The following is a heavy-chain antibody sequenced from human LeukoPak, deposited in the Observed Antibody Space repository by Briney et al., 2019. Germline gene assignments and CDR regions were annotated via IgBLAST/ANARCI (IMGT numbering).Heavy chain of an antibody. J-gene: IGHJ3*02. CDR1: RGTVTSSA. V-gene: IGHV1-69*01. CDR3: AKLGVGDAFDI. Sequence: PPVKVSCKASRGTVTSSAISWVPQAAGHGLEGRGGIILIFGIANYAQKFQGRVTITADETTSTAYMELSSLRSEETAVYYCAKLGVGDAFDIWGEGTMVTVSS. CDR2: IILIFGIA. D-gene: IGHD3-16*01.